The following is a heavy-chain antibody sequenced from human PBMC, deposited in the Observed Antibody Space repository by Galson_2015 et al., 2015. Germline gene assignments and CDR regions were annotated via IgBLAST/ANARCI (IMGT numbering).Heavy chain of an antibody. D-gene: IGHD6-19*01. Sequence: SVKVSCKASGYTFTSYDINWVRQATGQGLEWMGWMNPNSGNTGYAQKFQGRVTMTRNTSISTAYMELSSLRSEDTAVYYCARIAVAGNYYYYGMDVWSQGTTVTVSS. V-gene: IGHV1-8*01. J-gene: IGHJ6*02. CDR1: GYTFTSYD. CDR2: MNPNSGNT. CDR3: ARIAVAGNYYYYGMDV.